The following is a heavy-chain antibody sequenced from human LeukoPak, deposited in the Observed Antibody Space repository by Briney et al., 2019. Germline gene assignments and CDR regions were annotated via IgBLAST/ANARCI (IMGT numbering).Heavy chain of an antibody. J-gene: IGHJ6*02. V-gene: IGHV3-11*01. CDR3: TTLHYYGMVV. CDR2: ISGSGSTI. Sequence: WVRQPPGEGLEWVSYISGSGSTIYYADSVKGRFTNSRDNAKNSLYLQMDSLSAEDTAVYYCTTLHYYGMVVWGPGTTVTVS.